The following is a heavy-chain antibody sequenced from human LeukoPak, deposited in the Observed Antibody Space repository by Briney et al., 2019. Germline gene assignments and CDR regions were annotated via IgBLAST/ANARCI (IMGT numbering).Heavy chain of an antibody. Sequence: SGGSLRLSCAASGFTFSSYGMSWVRQAPGKGLEWGSAISGSGGVTHYADSVKGRFTISRDNPKNTLYLQMNSLRAEDTAVYYCAKHGYYASGSYPKCFDYWGQGTLVTVSS. D-gene: IGHD3-10*01. CDR3: AKHGYYASGSYPKCFDY. V-gene: IGHV3-23*01. CDR1: GFTFSSYG. J-gene: IGHJ4*02. CDR2: ISGSGGVT.